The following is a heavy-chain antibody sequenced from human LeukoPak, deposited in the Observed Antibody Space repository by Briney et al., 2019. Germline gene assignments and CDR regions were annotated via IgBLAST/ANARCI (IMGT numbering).Heavy chain of an antibody. J-gene: IGHJ4*02. CDR2: IYTSGST. D-gene: IGHD3-22*01. CDR3: ARRSSGWYFDY. V-gene: IGHV4-4*09. CDR1: GGSITSYF. Sequence: SETLSLTCTVSGGSITSYFWSWIRQPPGKGLEWIGYIYTSGSTNYNPSLKSRVTISVDTSKNQFSLKLSSVTAADTAVYYCARRSSGWYFDYWGQGTLVTVSS.